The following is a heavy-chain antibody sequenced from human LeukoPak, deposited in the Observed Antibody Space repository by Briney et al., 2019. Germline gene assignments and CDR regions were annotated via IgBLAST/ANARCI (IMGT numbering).Heavy chain of an antibody. J-gene: IGHJ4*02. D-gene: IGHD2-21*02. CDR3: ASHSYCGGDCYSSYFDY. CDR1: GGSISSYY. V-gene: IGHV4-59*08. Sequence: SETLSLTCTVSGGSISSYYWSWIRQPPGKGLEWIGYIYYSGSTNYNPSLKSRVTISVDTSKNQFSLKLSSVTAADTAVYYCASHSYCGGDCYSSYFDYWGQGTLVTVSS. CDR2: IYYSGST.